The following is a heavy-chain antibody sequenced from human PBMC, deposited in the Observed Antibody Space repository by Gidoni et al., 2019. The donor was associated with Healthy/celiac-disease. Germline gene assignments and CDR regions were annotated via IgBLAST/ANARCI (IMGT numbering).Heavy chain of an antibody. Sequence: EVQLLESGGGLVQPGGSLRHSCAASGFTFSSYAMSWVRQAPGKGLEWVSAISGSGGSTYYADSVKGRFTISRDNSKNTLYLQMNSLRAEDTAVYYCAKASFGGLHAFDIWGQGTMVTVSS. J-gene: IGHJ3*02. CDR3: AKASFGGLHAFDI. CDR1: GFTFSSYA. D-gene: IGHD3-16*01. V-gene: IGHV3-23*01. CDR2: ISGSGGST.